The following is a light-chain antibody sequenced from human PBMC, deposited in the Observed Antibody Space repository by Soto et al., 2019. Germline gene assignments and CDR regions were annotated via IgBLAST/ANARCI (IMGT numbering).Light chain of an antibody. Sequence: FMLTQPHSVSESPGKTVTISCTRSSGSIASSYVQWYQQRPGSAPTTVIYEDNQRPSGVPDRFSGSIDSSSNSASLTISGLNTEDEADYYCQSYDSSNYWVFGGGTKLTVL. CDR2: EDN. CDR3: QSYDSSNYWV. J-gene: IGLJ3*02. V-gene: IGLV6-57*03. CDR1: SGSIASSY.